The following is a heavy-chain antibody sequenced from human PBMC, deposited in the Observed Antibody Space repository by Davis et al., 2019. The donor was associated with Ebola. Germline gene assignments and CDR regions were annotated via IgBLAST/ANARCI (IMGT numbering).Heavy chain of an antibody. CDR1: GYTFTGYY. V-gene: IGHV1-2*02. D-gene: IGHD2-15*01. J-gene: IGHJ4*02. CDR2: INPNSGGT. Sequence: ASVKVPCKASGYTFTGYYMHWVRQAPGQGLEWMGWINPNSGGTNYAQKFQGRVTMTRDTSISTAYMELSRLRSDDTAVYYCARDRCSGGSCRVTPIDYWGQGTLVTVSS. CDR3: ARDRCSGGSCRVTPIDY.